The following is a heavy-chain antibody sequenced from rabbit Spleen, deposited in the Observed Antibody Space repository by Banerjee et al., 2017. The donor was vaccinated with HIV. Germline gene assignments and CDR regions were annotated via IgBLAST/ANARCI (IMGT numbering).Heavy chain of an antibody. V-gene: IGHV1S45*01. Sequence: QEQLEESGGDLVKPEGSLTLTCTASGFSFSSSYYMCWVRQAPGKGLECIACIVGGSSGSTYYASWAKGRFTISETSSTTVTLQMTSLTAADTATYFCARGSATMTLVITGFYLGLWGPGTLVTVS. CDR2: IVGGSSGST. CDR1: GFSFSSSYY. CDR3: ARGSATMTLVITGFYLGL. J-gene: IGHJ4*01. D-gene: IGHD2-1*01.